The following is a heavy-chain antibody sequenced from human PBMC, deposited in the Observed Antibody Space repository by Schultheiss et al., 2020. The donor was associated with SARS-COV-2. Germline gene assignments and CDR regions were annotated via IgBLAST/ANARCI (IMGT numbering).Heavy chain of an antibody. Sequence: SETLSLTCTVSGGSISSYYWSWIRQPPGKGLEWIGYIYYSGSTNYNPSLKSRVTISVDTSKNQFSLKLSSVTAADTAVYYCARLGPACYYYMDVWGKGTTVTVSS. J-gene: IGHJ6*03. CDR2: IYYSGST. CDR1: GGSISSYY. D-gene: IGHD2-2*01. CDR3: ARLGPACYYYMDV. V-gene: IGHV4-59*01.